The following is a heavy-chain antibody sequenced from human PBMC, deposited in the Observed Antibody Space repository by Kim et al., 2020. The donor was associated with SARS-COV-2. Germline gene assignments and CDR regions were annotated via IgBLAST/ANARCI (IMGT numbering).Heavy chain of an antibody. CDR3: ARGGWQLVLRGPYYFDY. J-gene: IGHJ4*02. D-gene: IGHD6-6*01. V-gene: IGHV4-59*12. Sequence: SETLSLTCTVSGGSISTYYWSWIRQPPGKGLEWIGCIYYSGGTNYNPSLKSRVTISVDTSKNQFSLKLSSVTAADTAVYYCARGGWQLVLRGPYYFDYWGQGTLVTVSS. CDR1: GGSISTYY. CDR2: IYYSGGT.